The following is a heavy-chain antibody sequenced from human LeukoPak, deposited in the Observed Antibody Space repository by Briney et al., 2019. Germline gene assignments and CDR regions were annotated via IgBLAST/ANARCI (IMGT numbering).Heavy chain of an antibody. CDR3: ARDLTSTSNWEFDY. CDR2: INPNTGGA. J-gene: IGHJ4*02. Sequence: ASVKVSCXASGYTFADYFIHWVRQAPGQGLGWMGRINPNTGGAEYAPKFQGWVTMTRDTSISTAYVEVNRLISDDTAVYYCARDLTSTSNWEFDYWGQGTLVIVSS. V-gene: IGHV1-2*04. D-gene: IGHD1-26*01. CDR1: GYTFADYF.